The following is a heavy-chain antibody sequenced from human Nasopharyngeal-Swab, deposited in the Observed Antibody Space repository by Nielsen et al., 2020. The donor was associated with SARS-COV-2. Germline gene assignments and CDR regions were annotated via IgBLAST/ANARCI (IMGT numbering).Heavy chain of an antibody. CDR3: ARGFHIRYCSSTSCLYYYYYGMDV. Sequence: SETLSLTCAVYGGSFLFSSFLFLLPPQGKFLFWIGEINHSGSTNYNPSLKSRVTISVDTSKNQFSLKLSSVTAADTAVYYCARGFHIRYCSSTSCLYYYYYGMDVWGQGTTVTVSS. V-gene: IGHV4-34*01. CDR1: GGSFLFSS. J-gene: IGHJ6*02. CDR2: INHSGST. D-gene: IGHD2-2*01.